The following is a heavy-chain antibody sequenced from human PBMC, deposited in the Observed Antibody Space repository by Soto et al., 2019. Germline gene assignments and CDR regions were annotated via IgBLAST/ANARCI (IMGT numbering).Heavy chain of an antibody. CDR1: GFTFSSYA. V-gene: IGHV3-23*01. D-gene: IGHD3-3*01. J-gene: IGHJ3*02. CDR2: ISGSGGST. CDR3: AKGPSGEYYDFWSGYYALDAFDI. Sequence: GGSLRLSCAASGFTFSSYAMSWVRQAPGKGLEWVSAISGSGGSTYYADSVKGRFTISRDNSKNTLYLQMNSLRAEDTAVYYCAKGPSGEYYDFWSGYYALDAFDIWGQGTMVTVSS.